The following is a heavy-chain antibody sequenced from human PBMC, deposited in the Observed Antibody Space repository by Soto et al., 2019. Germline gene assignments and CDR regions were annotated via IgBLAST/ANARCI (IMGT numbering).Heavy chain of an antibody. D-gene: IGHD2-2*01. CDR2: ISAYNGNT. CDR3: ARDTEVNCISTSCYWYYYYGMDV. J-gene: IGHJ6*02. V-gene: IGHV1-18*01. Sequence: GASVKVSCKASGYTFTSYGISWVRQAPGQGLEWMGWISAYNGNTNYAQKLQGRVTMTTDTSTSTAYMELRSLRSDDTAVYYCARDTEVNCISTSCYWYYYYGMDVWGQGTTVTVSS. CDR1: GYTFTSYG.